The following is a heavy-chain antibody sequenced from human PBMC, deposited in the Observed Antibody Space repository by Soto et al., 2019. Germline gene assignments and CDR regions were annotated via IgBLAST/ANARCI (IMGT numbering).Heavy chain of an antibody. CDR2: ISNSGDT. CDR1: GFTFSSYA. J-gene: IGHJ6*02. V-gene: IGHV3-23*01. CDR3: ATLKYRGVVVNV. Sequence: VQLLESGGALVQPGGSLRLSCAASGFTFSSYAIYWVRQAPGKGLEWVSTISNSGDTYYADSVEGRFTISRDNSKDTLYLQMNILRAEDTGVYYCATLKYRGVVVNVWRQGTTVTVSS. D-gene: IGHD3-10*01.